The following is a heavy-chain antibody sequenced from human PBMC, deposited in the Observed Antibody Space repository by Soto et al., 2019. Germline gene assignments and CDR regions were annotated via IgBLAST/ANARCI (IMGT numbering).Heavy chain of an antibody. D-gene: IGHD2-2*01. CDR1: GGSISSYY. V-gene: IGHV4-59*01. Sequence: QVQLQESGPGLVKPSETLSLTCTVSGGSISSYYWSWIRQPPGKALEWVGYIYDSGYTKYNPSLKSRVTLSVDTSKNQFSLKLSSVTAADTAVYYCATCSSSSCRQIEQYYYMDVWGKGTTVTVS. CDR3: ATCSSSSCRQIEQYYYMDV. J-gene: IGHJ6*03. CDR2: IYDSGYT.